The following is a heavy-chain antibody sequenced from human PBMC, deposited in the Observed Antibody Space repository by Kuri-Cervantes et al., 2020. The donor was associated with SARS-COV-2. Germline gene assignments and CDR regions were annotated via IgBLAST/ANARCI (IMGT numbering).Heavy chain of an antibody. D-gene: IGHD2-2*01. CDR1: GGSISSSSYY. CDR2: IYYSGST. V-gene: IGHV4-39*01. J-gene: IGHJ4*02. Sequence: SETLSLTCTVSGGSISSSSYYWGWIRQPPGKGLEWIGSIYYSGSTYYNPSLKSRVTISVDTSKNQFSPKLSSVTAADTAVYYCARHPPRDLMPWVDWGQGTLVTVSS. CDR3: ARHPPRDLMPWVD.